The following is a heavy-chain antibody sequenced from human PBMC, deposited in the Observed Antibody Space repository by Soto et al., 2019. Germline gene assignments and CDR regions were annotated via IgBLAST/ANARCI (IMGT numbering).Heavy chain of an antibody. CDR3: ARHPYSSSWYFDY. Sequence: QLQLQESGPGLVKPSETLSLTCTVSGGSISSSSYYWGWIRQPPGKGLEWIGSIYYSGSTYYNPSLKSRVTISVDTSKNQFSLKLSSVTAADTAVYYCARHPYSSSWYFDYWGQGTLVTVSS. V-gene: IGHV4-39*01. CDR1: GGSISSSSYY. D-gene: IGHD6-13*01. J-gene: IGHJ4*02. CDR2: IYYSGST.